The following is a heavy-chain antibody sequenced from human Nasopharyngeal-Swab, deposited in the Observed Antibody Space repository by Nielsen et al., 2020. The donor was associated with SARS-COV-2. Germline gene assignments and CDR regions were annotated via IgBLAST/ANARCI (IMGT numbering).Heavy chain of an antibody. D-gene: IGHD5-24*01. V-gene: IGHV4-61*02. CDR3: ARDRRDGFRDV. J-gene: IGHJ6*04. CDR1: GGSISSGSYY. Sequence: SETLSLTCTVSGGSISSGSYYWSWIRQPAGKGLEWIGRIYTSGSTNYNPSLKSRVTISVDTSKNQFSLKLSSVTAADTAVYYCARDRRDGFRDVWGKGTTVTVSS. CDR2: IYTSGST.